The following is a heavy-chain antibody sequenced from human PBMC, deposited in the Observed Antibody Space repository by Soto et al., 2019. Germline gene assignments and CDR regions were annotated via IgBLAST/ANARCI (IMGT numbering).Heavy chain of an antibody. Sequence: SETLSLTCTVSGGSISSYDWSWIRQPPGKGLEWIGYIYYSGSTNYNPSLKSRVTISVDTSKNQFSLKLSSVTAADTAVYYCAKDYYSDSNGSHFDYWGQGTQVTVSS. CDR3: AKDYYSDSNGSHFDY. D-gene: IGHD3-22*01. J-gene: IGHJ4*02. V-gene: IGHV4-59*01. CDR2: IYYSGST. CDR1: GGSISSYD.